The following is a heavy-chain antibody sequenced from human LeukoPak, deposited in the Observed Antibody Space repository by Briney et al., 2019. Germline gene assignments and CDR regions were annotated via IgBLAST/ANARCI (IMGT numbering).Heavy chain of an antibody. D-gene: IGHD6-19*01. CDR1: GFTFSSYE. CDR3: ARASYSSGCDY. CDR2: ISSSGSTI. V-gene: IGHV3-48*03. Sequence: PGGSLRLSCAASGFTFSSYEMNWVRQAPGKGLEWVSYISSSGSTIYYADSVKGRFTISRDNAKNSLYLQMNSLRAEDTAVYYCARASYSSGCDYWGQGTLVTVSS. J-gene: IGHJ4*02.